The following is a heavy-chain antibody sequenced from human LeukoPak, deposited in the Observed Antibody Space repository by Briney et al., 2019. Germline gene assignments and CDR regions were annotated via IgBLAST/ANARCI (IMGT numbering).Heavy chain of an antibody. V-gene: IGHV3-49*03. J-gene: IGHJ3*02. CDR1: VFTFGAYG. Sequence: GGSLRLSCAASVFTFGAYGMSLFRQAPGKGLEGAGFIRSKTYGGTAEYAAPVKGRFTISRDDSKSIAYLQMNSLKAEDTAVYYCSRGLGSGNPVDIWGQGTMVTVS. D-gene: IGHD3-10*01. CDR3: SRGLGSGNPVDI. CDR2: IRSKTYGGTA.